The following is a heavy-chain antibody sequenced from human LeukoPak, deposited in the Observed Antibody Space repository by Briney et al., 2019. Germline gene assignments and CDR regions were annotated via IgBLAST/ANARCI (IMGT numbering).Heavy chain of an antibody. CDR2: IYYSGST. CDR3: ARQYYYDSSGYPRALDI. CDR1: GGSISSYY. Sequence: SETLSLTCTVSGGSISSYYWSWIRQPPGKGLEWIGYIYYSGSTNYNPSLKSRVTISVDTSKNQFSLKLCSVTAADTAVYYCARQYYYDSSGYPRALDIWGQGTMVTVSS. J-gene: IGHJ3*02. V-gene: IGHV4-59*01. D-gene: IGHD3-22*01.